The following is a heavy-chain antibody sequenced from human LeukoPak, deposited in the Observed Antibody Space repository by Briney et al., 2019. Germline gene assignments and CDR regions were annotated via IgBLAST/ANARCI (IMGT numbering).Heavy chain of an antibody. D-gene: IGHD3-22*01. Sequence: SETLSLTCAVYGGSFSGYYWSWTRQPPGKGLEWIGEINHSGSTNYNPSLKSRVTISVDTSKNQFSLKLSSVTAADTAVYYCARGSPNYYDSSGYPIGTSDPWGQGTLVTVSS. CDR1: GGSFSGYY. J-gene: IGHJ5*02. CDR3: ARGSPNYYDSSGYPIGTSDP. V-gene: IGHV4-34*01. CDR2: INHSGST.